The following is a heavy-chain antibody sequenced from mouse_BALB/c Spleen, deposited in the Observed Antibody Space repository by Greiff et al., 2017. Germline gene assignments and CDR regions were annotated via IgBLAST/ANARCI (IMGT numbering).Heavy chain of an antibody. V-gene: IGHV1S137*01. Sequence: VQLQQSGAELVRPGVSVKISCKGSGYTFTDYAMHWVKQSHAKSLEWIGVISTYYGDASYNQKFKGKATMTVDKSSSTAYMELARLTSEDSAIYYCARMVTSYAMDYWGQGTSVTVSS. D-gene: IGHD2-3*01. CDR3: ARMVTSYAMDY. CDR1: GYTFTDYA. J-gene: IGHJ4*01. CDR2: ISTYYGDA.